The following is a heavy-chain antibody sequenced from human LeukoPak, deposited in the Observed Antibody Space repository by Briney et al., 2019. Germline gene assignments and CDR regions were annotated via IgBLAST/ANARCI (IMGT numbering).Heavy chain of an antibody. CDR3: ARRSDLGYCSGGSCYPYSGWGFDY. CDR2: IYYSGST. D-gene: IGHD2-15*01. J-gene: IGHJ4*02. Sequence: SETSSLTCTVSGGSISSGDYYWSWIRQPPGKGLEWIGYIYYSGSTYYNPSLESRVTISVDTSKNQFSLKLSSVTAADTAVYYCARRSDLGYCSGGSCYPYSGWGFDYWGQGTLVTVSS. CDR1: GGSISSGDYY. V-gene: IGHV4-30-4*01.